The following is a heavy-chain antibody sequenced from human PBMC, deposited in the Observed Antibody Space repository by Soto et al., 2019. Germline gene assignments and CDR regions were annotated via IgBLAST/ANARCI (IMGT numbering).Heavy chain of an antibody. CDR2: VHWNDDK. J-gene: IGHJ6*02. V-gene: IGHV2-5*01. Sequence: QITLKEAGPTLVKPTQTLTLTCTFSGFSLSTTGEGVFWIRQPPGKAPEWLALVHWNDDKRYSPSLRPRLTIRKDTSRSQVVLSLTNLDPVDTCTYYSAHIRLGDTSPDYNGLDVWGQGTTVIVSS. CDR3: AHIRLGDTSPDYNGLDV. D-gene: IGHD3-3*01. CDR1: GFSLSTTGEG.